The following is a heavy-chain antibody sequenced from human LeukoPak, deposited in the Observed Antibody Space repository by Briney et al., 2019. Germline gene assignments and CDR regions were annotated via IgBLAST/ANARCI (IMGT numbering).Heavy chain of an antibody. CDR3: ARVVGEWLVHGYYFDY. CDR1: GGSISSGGYY. J-gene: IGHJ4*02. CDR2: IYYSGST. D-gene: IGHD6-19*01. Sequence: SETLSLTCTVSGGSISSGGYYWSWIRQHPGKGLEWIGYIYYSGSTYYNPSLKSRVTISVDTSKNQFSLKLSSVTAADTAVYYCARVVGEWLVHGYYFDYWGQGTLVTVSS. V-gene: IGHV4-31*03.